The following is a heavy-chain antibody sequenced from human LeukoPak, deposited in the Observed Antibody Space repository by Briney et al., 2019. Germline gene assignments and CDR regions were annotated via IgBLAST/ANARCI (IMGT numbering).Heavy chain of an antibody. CDR2: IYYTGST. V-gene: IGHV4-59*01. Sequence: SETLSLTCTVSGGSIGSYYWSWIRQPPGKGLEWIGYIYYTGSTNYNPSLKRRVTISVDTSKNQFSLKLSSVTAADTAVYYCARFYYGDFTFDYWGQGTLVTVSS. CDR3: ARFYYGDFTFDY. D-gene: IGHD4-17*01. J-gene: IGHJ4*02. CDR1: GGSIGSYY.